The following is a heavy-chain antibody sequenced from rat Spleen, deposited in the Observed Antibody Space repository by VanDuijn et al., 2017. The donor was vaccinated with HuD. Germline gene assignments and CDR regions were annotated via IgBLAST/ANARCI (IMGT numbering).Heavy chain of an antibody. CDR2: ISYDGTAT. V-gene: IGHV5-25*01. CDR1: GLSFSNYD. Sequence: EVQLVESGGDLVQPGRSMRLSCAASGLSFSNYDMAWVRQAPTKGLEWVASISYDGTATYYRDSVKGRFTLSRDNAKSTLYLQMGSLSSEDTATYYCARGGFCRYWGQGVMVTVSS. CDR3: ARGGFCRY. J-gene: IGHJ2*01. D-gene: IGHD3-2*01.